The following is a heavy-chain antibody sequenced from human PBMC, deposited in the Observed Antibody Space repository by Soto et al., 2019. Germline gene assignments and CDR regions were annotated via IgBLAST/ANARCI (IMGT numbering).Heavy chain of an antibody. J-gene: IGHJ4*02. CDR2: ISGSGGST. CDR1: GFTFSSYA. V-gene: IGHV3-23*01. Sequence: GGSLRLSCAASGFTFSSYAMSWVRQAPGKGLEWVSAISGSGGSTYYADSVKGRFTISRDNAKNSLYLQMNSLRDEDTAVYYCARLTATLDSWGQGTLVTVSS. D-gene: IGHD2-15*01. CDR3: ARLTATLDS.